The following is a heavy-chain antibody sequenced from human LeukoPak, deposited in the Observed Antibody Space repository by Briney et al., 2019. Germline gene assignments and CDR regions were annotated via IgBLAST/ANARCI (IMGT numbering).Heavy chain of an antibody. CDR2: INPDGRTT. J-gene: IGHJ3*02. V-gene: IGHV3-74*01. Sequence: PGGSLRLSCAAAGFTLSTYWMHWVRQAPGKGLVWVSHINPDGRTTRYANSVTGRFTISRDNSKNTPYLQMNSLRAEDTAVYYCANDGVYYDSSTDAFDIWGQGTMVTVSS. D-gene: IGHD3-22*01. CDR3: ANDGVYYDSSTDAFDI. CDR1: GFTLSTYW.